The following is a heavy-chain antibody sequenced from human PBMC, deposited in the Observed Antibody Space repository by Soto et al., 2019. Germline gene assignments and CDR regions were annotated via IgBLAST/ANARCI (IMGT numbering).Heavy chain of an antibody. CDR2: IYPADSDT. D-gene: IGHD2-15*01. V-gene: IGHV5-51*01. CDR1: GYTYTDYW. J-gene: IGHJ6*02. CDR3: ARHGGSFRYYNSAMDI. Sequence: PEQSLKISCIGSGYTYTDYWIGRVRQLPGKGLEWLGIIYPADSDTRYSPSFQGHVTITVDKSTTTAYLQWNTLKAPDTAMYYYARHGGSFRYYNSAMDIWGQETTVTISS.